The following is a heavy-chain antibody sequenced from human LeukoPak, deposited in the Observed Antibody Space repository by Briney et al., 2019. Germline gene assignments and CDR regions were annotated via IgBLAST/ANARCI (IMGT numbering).Heavy chain of an antibody. Sequence: SETLSLTCTVSGDSSSSGDYFWNWIRQPPGKGLEWIGYIYYSGGTNFNPSLKSRVTISVDTSENQFSLKLSSVTAADTAVYYCARGEVNYDFWSGPNAFDIWGQGTMVTVSS. CDR2: IYYSGGT. CDR1: GDSSSSGDYF. V-gene: IGHV4-61*08. D-gene: IGHD3-3*01. J-gene: IGHJ3*02. CDR3: ARGEVNYDFWSGPNAFDI.